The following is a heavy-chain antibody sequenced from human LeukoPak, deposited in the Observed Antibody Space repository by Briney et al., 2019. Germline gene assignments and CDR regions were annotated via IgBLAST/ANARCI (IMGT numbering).Heavy chain of an antibody. Sequence: GSSVKVSCKASGGTFSSYAISWLRQAPGQGLEWMGGIIPIFGTANYAQKFQGRVTITTDESTSTAYMELSSLRSEDTAVYYCARGCSSTSCYGWGVYYYYYYMDVWGKGTTVTVSS. CDR2: IIPIFGTA. CDR1: GGTFSSYA. J-gene: IGHJ6*03. CDR3: ARGCSSTSCYGWGVYYYYYYMDV. V-gene: IGHV1-69*05. D-gene: IGHD2-2*01.